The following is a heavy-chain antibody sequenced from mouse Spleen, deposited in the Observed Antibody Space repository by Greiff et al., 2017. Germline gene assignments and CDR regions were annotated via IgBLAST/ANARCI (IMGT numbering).Heavy chain of an antibody. V-gene: IGHV5-9-3*01. CDR2: ISSGGSYT. Sequence: EVKLMESGGGLVKPGGSLKLSCAASGFTFSSYAMSWVRQTPEKRLEWVATISSGGSYTYYPDSVKGRFTISRDNAKNTLYLQMSSLRSEDTAMYYCARHEADGYYFDYWGQGTTLTVSS. J-gene: IGHJ2*01. CDR3: ARHEADGYYFDY. CDR1: GFTFSSYA.